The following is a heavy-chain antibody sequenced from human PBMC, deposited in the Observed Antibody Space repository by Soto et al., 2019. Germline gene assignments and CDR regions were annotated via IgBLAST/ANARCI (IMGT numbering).Heavy chain of an antibody. J-gene: IGHJ4*03. CDR2: MNPNSGNT. V-gene: IGHV1-8*01. Sequence: GASVKVSCKASGYTFTSYDINWVRQATGQGLEWMGWMNPNSGNTGYAQKFQGRVTMTRNTSISTAYMELSSLRSEDTAVYYCARAPISRGQWLVRYFDYWAVAPWSPSPQ. CDR1: GYTFTSYD. D-gene: IGHD6-19*01. CDR3: ARAPISRGQWLVRYFDY.